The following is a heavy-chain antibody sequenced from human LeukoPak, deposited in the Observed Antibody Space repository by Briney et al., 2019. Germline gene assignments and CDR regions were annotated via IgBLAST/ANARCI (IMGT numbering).Heavy chain of an antibody. V-gene: IGHV1-24*01. Sequence: ASVKVSCKVSGYTLTELSMHWVRQAPGKGLEWMGGFDPEDGETIYAQKFQGRVTMTEDTSTDTAYMELSSLRSDDTAVYYCARADTAMAASDYWGQGTLVTVSS. CDR2: FDPEDGET. J-gene: IGHJ4*02. CDR3: ARADTAMAASDY. D-gene: IGHD5-18*01. CDR1: GYTLTELS.